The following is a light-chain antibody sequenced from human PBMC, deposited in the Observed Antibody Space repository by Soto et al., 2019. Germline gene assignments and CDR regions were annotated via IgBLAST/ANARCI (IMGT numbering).Light chain of an antibody. CDR3: QQYYTTPPT. CDR2: WAS. CDR1: QSVLYSSNSMNY. Sequence: DIVMTQSPDSLAVSLGERATINCKSSQSVLYSSNSMNYLAWYHQKPGQPPKLLIYWASTRESGVPDRFSGSGSGTDFTLTINSLQAEDVAVYYCQQYYTTPPTFGQGTRLEIK. V-gene: IGKV4-1*01. J-gene: IGKJ5*01.